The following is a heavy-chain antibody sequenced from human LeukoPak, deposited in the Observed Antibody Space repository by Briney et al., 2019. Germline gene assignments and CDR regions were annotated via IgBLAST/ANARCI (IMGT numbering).Heavy chain of an antibody. J-gene: IGHJ1*01. V-gene: IGHV3-30*02. CDR2: IRYDGSNK. CDR3: AKASTTVVTNGYFQH. Sequence: PGGSLRLTCAASAFAFSSYGMLWVRQAPDKGLEWVAFIRYDGSNKYYADSVKGRFTISRDNSKNTLYLQMNSLRAEDTAVHYCAKASTTVVTNGYFQHWGQGTLVTVSS. CDR1: AFAFSSYG. D-gene: IGHD4-23*01.